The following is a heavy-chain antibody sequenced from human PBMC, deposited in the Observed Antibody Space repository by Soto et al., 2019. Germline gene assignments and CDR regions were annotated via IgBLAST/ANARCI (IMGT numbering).Heavy chain of an antibody. CDR1: GFTFRSHR. CDR3: ATVFDV. Sequence: EVQLVESGGGLVQPGGSLRVSCAASGFTFRSHRIHWVRQALGKGLEWVSRIDTDGGGTSYADSVKGRFTISTDNAENTVYLQMNGLRVEDTAVYYCATVFDVWGQGTLVTVSS. D-gene: IGHD4-17*01. J-gene: IGHJ4*02. V-gene: IGHV3-74*01. CDR2: IDTDGGGT.